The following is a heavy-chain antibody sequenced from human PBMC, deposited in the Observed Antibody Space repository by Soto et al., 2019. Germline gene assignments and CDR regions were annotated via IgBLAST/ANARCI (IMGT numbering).Heavy chain of an antibody. Sequence: EVQLVESGGGLAKPGGSLRLSCAASGFTFRNAWMSWVRQAPGKGLEWVGRIISNSDGGTTAYAAPVKDRFTISRDDSKTTLYLQMNSLQTEDTAVYYCTGEGVTGYWGQGTLVTVSS. J-gene: IGHJ4*02. CDR2: IISNSDGGTT. CDR1: GFTFRNAW. CDR3: TGEGVTGY. D-gene: IGHD3-16*01. V-gene: IGHV3-15*01.